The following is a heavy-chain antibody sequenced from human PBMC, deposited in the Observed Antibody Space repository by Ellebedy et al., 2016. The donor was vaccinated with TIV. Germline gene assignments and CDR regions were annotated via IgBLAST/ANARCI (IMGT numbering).Heavy chain of an antibody. D-gene: IGHD3-16*01. CDR3: VSFI. V-gene: IGHV3-66*01. Sequence: GESLKISCAASGLSVSSNYISWVRQAPGKGLEWVSAIYSGDRKYYADSVKGRFTISRDISKNTVYLQMNSLRAEDTAFYYCVSFIWGQGTLVTVSS. CDR1: GLSVSSNY. CDR2: IYSGDRK. J-gene: IGHJ4*02.